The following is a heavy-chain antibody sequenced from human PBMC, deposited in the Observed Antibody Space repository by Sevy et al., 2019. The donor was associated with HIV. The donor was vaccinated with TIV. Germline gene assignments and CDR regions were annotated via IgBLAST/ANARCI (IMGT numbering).Heavy chain of an antibody. CDR1: GFTFSSYS. Sequence: GGSLRLSCAASGFTFSSYSMNWVRQAPGKGLEWVSYISSSSSTIYYADSVKGRFTISRDNAKNTLYLQMNSVTDEDTAVYYCARSGQQRKLDVWGKGTTVTVSS. V-gene: IGHV3-48*02. CDR3: ARSGQQRKLDV. D-gene: IGHD6-13*01. CDR2: ISSSSSTI. J-gene: IGHJ6*04.